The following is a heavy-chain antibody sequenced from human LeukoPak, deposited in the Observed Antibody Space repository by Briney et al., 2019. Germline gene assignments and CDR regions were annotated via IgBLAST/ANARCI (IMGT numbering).Heavy chain of an antibody. CDR1: GYTFTNYG. CDR3: AREFQRSSGRYNWFDP. Sequence: VASVKVSCRASGYTFTNYGISWVRQAPGQGLEWMGWISAYNGNTNYAQKLQGRVTMTTDTSTSTAYMELRSLRSDDTAIYYCAREFQRSSGRYNWFDPWGQGTLVTVSS. CDR2: ISAYNGNT. V-gene: IGHV1-18*01. D-gene: IGHD3-10*01. J-gene: IGHJ5*02.